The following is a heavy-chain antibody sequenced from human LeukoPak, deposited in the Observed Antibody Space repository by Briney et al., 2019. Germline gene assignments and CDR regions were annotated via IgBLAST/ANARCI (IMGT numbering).Heavy chain of an antibody. Sequence: SSETLSLTCAVYGGSFSGYYWSWIRQPPGKGLEWIGEINHSGSTNYNPSLKSRVTISVDTSKNQFSLKLSSVTAADTAVYYCARVPGRYYDFWSDYYSYYYGMDVWGQGTTVTVSS. CDR1: GGSFSGYY. CDR3: ARVPGRYYDFWSDYYSYYYGMDV. J-gene: IGHJ6*02. D-gene: IGHD3-3*01. V-gene: IGHV4-34*01. CDR2: INHSGST.